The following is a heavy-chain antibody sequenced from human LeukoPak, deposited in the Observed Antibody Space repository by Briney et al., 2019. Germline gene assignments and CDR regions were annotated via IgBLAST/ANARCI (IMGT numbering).Heavy chain of an antibody. D-gene: IGHD1-26*01. CDR1: GYSFTSHY. J-gene: IGHJ5*02. V-gene: IGHV1-46*01. CDR2: INPSGSST. CDR3: ARDNSVGDVAWWFDP. Sequence: AASVKVSCKASGYSFTSHYMHWVRQAPGQGLEWLGLINPSGSSTLYAQKFQGRVTMTRDMSTTTDYMELSSLRSEDTAFYYCARDNSVGDVAWWFDPWGQGTLVTASS.